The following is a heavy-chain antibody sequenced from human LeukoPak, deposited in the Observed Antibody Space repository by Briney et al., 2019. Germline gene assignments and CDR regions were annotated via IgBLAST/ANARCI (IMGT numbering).Heavy chain of an antibody. V-gene: IGHV1-46*01. CDR1: GYTFTSYY. CDR3: ARDYGDYNWFDP. CDR2: INLSGGST. Sequence: ASVKVSCKASGYTFTSYYIHWVRQAPGQGLEWMGIINLSGGSTSYAQKFQGRVTMTRDMSTSTVYMELSSLRSGDTAVYFCARDYGDYNWFDPWGQGTLVTVSS. D-gene: IGHD4-17*01. J-gene: IGHJ5*02.